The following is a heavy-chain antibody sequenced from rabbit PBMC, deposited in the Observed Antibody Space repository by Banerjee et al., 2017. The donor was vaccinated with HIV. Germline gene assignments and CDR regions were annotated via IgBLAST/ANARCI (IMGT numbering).Heavy chain of an antibody. CDR3: ARDTGTSFSTYGMDL. CDR1: GFSFSSSYW. V-gene: IGHV1S45*01. D-gene: IGHD8-1*01. Sequence: QEQLVESGGGLVKPEGSLTLTCTASGFSFSSSYWICWVRQAPGKGLEWIACIAAGSSGTTYYASWAKGRFTISKTSSTTVTLQMTSLTAADTATYFCARDTGTSFSTYGMDLWGPGTLVTVS. J-gene: IGHJ6*01. CDR2: IAAGSSGTT.